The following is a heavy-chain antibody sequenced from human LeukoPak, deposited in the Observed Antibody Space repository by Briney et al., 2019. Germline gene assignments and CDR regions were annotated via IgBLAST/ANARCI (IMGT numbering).Heavy chain of an antibody. CDR3: AREEGSREPFDY. Sequence: SETLSLTCTVSGGSIFNYYWSWIRQPPGKGLEWIGEIHYSGSTKYNPSFRSRVTISVDTSENQFSLELSLVTAADTAVYYCAREEGSREPFDYWGQGTLVTVSS. CDR1: GGSIFNYY. CDR2: IHYSGST. V-gene: IGHV4-59*12. D-gene: IGHD1-14*01. J-gene: IGHJ4*02.